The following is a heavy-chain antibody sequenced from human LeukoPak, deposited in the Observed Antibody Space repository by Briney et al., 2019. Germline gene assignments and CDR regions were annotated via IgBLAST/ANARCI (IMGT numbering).Heavy chain of an antibody. CDR3: AKAPQRSCGGVRCYPFDY. Sequence: GGSLRLSCAASGFTFNNYAMSWVRQAPGKGLEWVSVFSGGASTTYYADSVKGRFTISRDNSKNMLYLQMNSLRVEDTAVYYCAKAPQRSCGGVRCYPFDYWGQGALVTVSS. D-gene: IGHD2-15*01. V-gene: IGHV3-23*01. CDR1: GFTFNNYA. J-gene: IGHJ4*02. CDR2: FSGGASTT.